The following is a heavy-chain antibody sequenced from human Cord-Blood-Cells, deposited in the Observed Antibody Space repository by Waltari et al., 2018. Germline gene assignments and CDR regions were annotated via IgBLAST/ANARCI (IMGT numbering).Heavy chain of an antibody. Sequence: QVQLVQSGAAVKKPGASVKVSCKGSGYTLTELSMHLVRQAPGKGLEWMGGFDPEDVETIYAQKFQGRVTMTEDTSTDTAYMELSSLRSEDTAVYYCATIFSSSINAFDIWGQGTMVTVSS. V-gene: IGHV1-24*01. CDR3: ATIFSSSINAFDI. J-gene: IGHJ3*02. CDR2: FDPEDVET. D-gene: IGHD6-6*01. CDR1: GYTLTELS.